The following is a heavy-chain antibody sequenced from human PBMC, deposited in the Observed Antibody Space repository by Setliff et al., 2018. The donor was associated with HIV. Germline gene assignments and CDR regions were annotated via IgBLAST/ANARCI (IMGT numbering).Heavy chain of an antibody. Sequence: GGSLRLSCRASGFTFGDYAMSWVRQVPGKGLEWVGFIRSKTHGGTTEYAASVKGRLTISRDDSKTVAYLQMNSLKTEDTAVYYCSRGGYNWNPNWFDPWGQGTLVTVSS. J-gene: IGHJ5*02. CDR2: IRSKTHGGTT. V-gene: IGHV3-49*04. CDR1: GFTFGDYA. D-gene: IGHD1-20*01. CDR3: SRGGYNWNPNWFDP.